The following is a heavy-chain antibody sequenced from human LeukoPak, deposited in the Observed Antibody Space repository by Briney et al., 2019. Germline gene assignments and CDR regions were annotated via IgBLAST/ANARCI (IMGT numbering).Heavy chain of an antibody. CDR2: IKQDGSEK. CDR1: GFTFSSYW. V-gene: IGHV3-7*03. Sequence: GGSLRLSCAASGFTFSSYWMSWVRQAPGKGLEWVANIKQDGSEKYYVDSVKGRFTISRDNSKNTLYLQMNSLRAEDTAVYYCAKFYSSGWPRGDYWGQGTLVTVSS. CDR3: AKFYSSGWPRGDY. D-gene: IGHD6-19*01. J-gene: IGHJ4*02.